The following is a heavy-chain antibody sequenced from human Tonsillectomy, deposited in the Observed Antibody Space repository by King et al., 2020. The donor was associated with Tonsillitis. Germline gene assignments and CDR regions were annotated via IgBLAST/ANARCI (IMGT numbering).Heavy chain of an antibody. CDR2: ISSSGSII. V-gene: IGHV3-48*03. CDR3: ARGRVGNSTWFDGDNRFDS. Sequence: DVQLVESGGGLVQPGGSLRLSCAASGFTLSSFEMNWVRQAPGKGLEWISYISSSGSIIYYADSVKGRFTISRDNAKNSLYLQLNSLRAEDKAVYYCARGRVGNSTWFDGDNRFDSWGQGTLVTVSS. D-gene: IGHD6-13*01. CDR1: GFTLSSFE. J-gene: IGHJ5*01.